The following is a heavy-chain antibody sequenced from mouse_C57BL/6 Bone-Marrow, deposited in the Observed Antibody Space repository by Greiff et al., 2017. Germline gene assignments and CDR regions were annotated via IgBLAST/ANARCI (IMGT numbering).Heavy chain of an antibody. Sequence: QVQLKQPGAELVKPGASVKLSCKASGYTFTSYWMQWVNQRPGQGLEWIGEIDPSDSYTNYNQKFKGKATLTVDTSSSTAYMQLSSLTSEDSAVYYCASGVTGYYFDYWGQGTTLTVSS. J-gene: IGHJ2*01. CDR3: ASGVTGYYFDY. D-gene: IGHD4-1*01. CDR2: IDPSDSYT. V-gene: IGHV1-50*01. CDR1: GYTFTSYW.